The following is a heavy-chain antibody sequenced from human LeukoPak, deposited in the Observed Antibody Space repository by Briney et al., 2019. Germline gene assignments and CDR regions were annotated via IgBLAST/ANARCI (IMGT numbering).Heavy chain of an antibody. CDR3: ARAQWLQSSFDY. CDR2: INPNSGGT. Sequence: ASVKVSCKASGYTFTGYYMHWVRQAPGQGLEWMGWINPNSGGTNYAQKFQGGVTMTRDTSISTAYMELSRLRSDDTAVYYCARAQWLQSSFDYWGQGTLVTVSS. V-gene: IGHV1-2*02. CDR1: GYTFTGYY. D-gene: IGHD3-22*01. J-gene: IGHJ4*02.